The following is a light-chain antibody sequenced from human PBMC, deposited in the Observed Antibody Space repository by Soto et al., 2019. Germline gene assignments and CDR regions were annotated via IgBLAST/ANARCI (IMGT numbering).Light chain of an antibody. Sequence: EIVLTQSPATLSLSPGERATLSCRASQSVGSDLVWYQQKPGQAPRLLIYDTSNRATGIPARFSGSGSGTDFILTIISLEPEDFAVYYCQHRSNWPPIFTFGPGTKVDIK. V-gene: IGKV3-11*01. CDR2: DTS. CDR3: QHRSNWPPIFT. J-gene: IGKJ3*01. CDR1: QSVGSD.